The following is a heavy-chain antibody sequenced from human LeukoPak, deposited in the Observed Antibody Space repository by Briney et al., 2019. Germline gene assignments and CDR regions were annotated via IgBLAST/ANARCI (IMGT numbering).Heavy chain of an antibody. CDR2: INHSGST. CDR1: GGSFSGYY. D-gene: IGHD6-13*01. J-gene: IGHJ6*03. CDR3: ARAVAAAQPMDV. Sequence: SETLSLTCAVYGGSFSGYYWSWIRQPPGKGLEWIGEINHSGSTNYNPSLKSRVTISVDTSKNQFSLKLSSVTAADTAVYYCARAVAAAQPMDVWGKGTTVTVSS. V-gene: IGHV4-34*01.